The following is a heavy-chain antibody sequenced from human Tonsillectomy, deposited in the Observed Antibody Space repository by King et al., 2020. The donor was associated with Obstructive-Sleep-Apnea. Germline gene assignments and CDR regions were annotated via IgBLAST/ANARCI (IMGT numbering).Heavy chain of an antibody. V-gene: IGHV4-30-4*01. CDR1: GGSISSGDYY. J-gene: IGHJ4*02. Sequence: LQLQESGPGLVKPSQTLSLTCTFSGGSISSGDYYWSWIRQPPGKGLEWIGYIYYTGSAYYNPSLKSRVIISVDTSKNQFSLKLSSVTAADTAVYYCASDPRSDRSGSYYFDYWGLGTLVSVSS. CDR3: ASDPRSDRSGSYYFDY. D-gene: IGHD3-22*01. CDR2: IYYTGSA.